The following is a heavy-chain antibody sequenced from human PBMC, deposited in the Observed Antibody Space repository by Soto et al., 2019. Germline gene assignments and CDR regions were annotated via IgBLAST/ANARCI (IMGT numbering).Heavy chain of an antibody. J-gene: IGHJ6*02. V-gene: IGHV3-15*07. CDR2: IKSKTDGGTT. Sequence: GGSLRLSCAASGFTFSNAWMNWVRQAPGKGLEWVGRIKSKTDGGTTDDAAPVKGRFTISGDDSKNTLYLQMNSLKTEDTAVYYCTTDLSFLEWLLANYYYYGMDVWGQGTTVTVSS. CDR3: TTDLSFLEWLLANYYYYGMDV. D-gene: IGHD3-3*02. CDR1: GFTFSNAW.